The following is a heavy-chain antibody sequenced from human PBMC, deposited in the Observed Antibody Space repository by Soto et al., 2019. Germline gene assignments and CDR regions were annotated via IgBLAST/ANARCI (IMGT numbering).Heavy chain of an antibody. CDR3: ARARYYDWCFDL. V-gene: IGHV4-38-2*02. J-gene: IGHJ4*02. CDR1: GYSISSGFY. Sequence: SETLSLTCTVSGYSISSGFYCGWIRQPPGKGLECIGYSYHSGSSYYNPSLQSRVTISVDRSKAQFYLTLTSVTDADTAVYLCARARYYDWCFDLWGLGTPVPVYS. CDR2: SYHSGSS. D-gene: IGHD3-9*01.